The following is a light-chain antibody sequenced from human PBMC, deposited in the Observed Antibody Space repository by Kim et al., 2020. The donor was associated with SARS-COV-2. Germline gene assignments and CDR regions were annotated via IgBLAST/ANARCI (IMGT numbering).Light chain of an antibody. Sequence: LSASVGDRVTITCRASQTISIYLSWYQQKPGKAPKLLIYAASTLQSGVPSRFSGSGSGTDFTLTISSLQLEDFATYYCQQNYNIVTFGGGTKLEIK. CDR3: QQNYNIVT. CDR1: QTISIY. V-gene: IGKV1-39*01. J-gene: IGKJ4*01. CDR2: AAS.